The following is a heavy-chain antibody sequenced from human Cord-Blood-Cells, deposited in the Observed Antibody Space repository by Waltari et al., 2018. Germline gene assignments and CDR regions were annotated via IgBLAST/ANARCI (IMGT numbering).Heavy chain of an antibody. V-gene: IGHV3-11*01. D-gene: IGHD3-3*01. CDR2: ISSSGSTI. CDR3: ARVHYDFWSAGYFDY. Sequence: QVQLVESGGGLVKPGGSLRLSCAASGFTFSADYMSWIRQAQGKGLEWVSYISSSGSTIYYADSVKGRFTISRDNAKNSLYLQMNSLRAEDTAVYYCARVHYDFWSAGYFDYWGQGTLVTVSS. J-gene: IGHJ4*02. CDR1: GFTFSADY.